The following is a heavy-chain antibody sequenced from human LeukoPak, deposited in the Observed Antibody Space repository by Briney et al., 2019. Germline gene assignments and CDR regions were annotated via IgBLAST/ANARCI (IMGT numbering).Heavy chain of an antibody. CDR1: GFTFSDYY. V-gene: IGHV3-11*01. J-gene: IGHJ6*03. CDR3: ARVDRAMLTVYYYYMDV. CDR2: ISSSGSTI. D-gene: IGHD5-18*01. Sequence: GGSLRLSCAASGFTFSDYYMSWIRQAPGKGLEWVSYISSSGSTIYYADSVKGRFTISRDNAKNSLYLQMNSLRAEDTAVYYCARVDRAMLTVYYYYMDVWGKGTTVIVSS.